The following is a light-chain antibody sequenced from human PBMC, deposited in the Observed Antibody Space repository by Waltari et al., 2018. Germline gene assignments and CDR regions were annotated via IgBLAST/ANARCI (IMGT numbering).Light chain of an antibody. CDR3: CSFAGIYV. Sequence: QAALTQPRSVSGSPGQSVTISCTGTGSDIGDFNYVSWYQQHPGTAPKLIIYEVTKRPSGVSDRFSGSKSGNTASLTISGLQAEDEADFYCCSFAGIYVFGPGTRLTVL. CDR2: EVT. J-gene: IGLJ1*01. V-gene: IGLV2-11*01. CDR1: GSDIGDFNY.